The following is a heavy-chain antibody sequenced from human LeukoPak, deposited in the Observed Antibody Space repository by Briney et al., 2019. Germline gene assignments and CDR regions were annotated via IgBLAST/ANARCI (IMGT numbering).Heavy chain of an antibody. Sequence: GGSLRLSCAASGFTVSSNYVSWVRQAPGKGLEWVSVIYSGGSTYYADSVKGRFTISRDNSKNTLYLQMNSLRAEDTAVYYCATYRLSGSPSGFDYWGQGTLVTVSS. V-gene: IGHV3-53*01. D-gene: IGHD3-22*01. CDR2: IYSGGST. J-gene: IGHJ4*02. CDR3: ATYRLSGSPSGFDY. CDR1: GFTVSSNY.